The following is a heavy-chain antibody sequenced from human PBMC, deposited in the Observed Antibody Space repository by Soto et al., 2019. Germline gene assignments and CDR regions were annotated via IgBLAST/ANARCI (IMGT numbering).Heavy chain of an antibody. CDR1: GFTISGYW. V-gene: IGHV3-74*01. J-gene: IGHJ6*03. Sequence: EVQLVESGGGLVQPGGSLRLSCAASGFTISGYWMHWVRQAPGKRLVWVSRINSDGSSTGYADSVKGRFTISRDNAKNTLYLKMNSLRAEDTAVYYCARDPMSERRMDVWGKGTTVTVSS. D-gene: IGHD3-22*01. CDR2: INSDGSST. CDR3: ARDPMSERRMDV.